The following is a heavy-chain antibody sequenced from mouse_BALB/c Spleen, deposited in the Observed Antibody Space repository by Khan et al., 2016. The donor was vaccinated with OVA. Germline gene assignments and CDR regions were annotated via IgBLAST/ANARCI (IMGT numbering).Heavy chain of an antibody. CDR1: GFTFSNYW. V-gene: IGHV6-6*02. CDR2: IRLKSNIYAT. Sequence: EVKLEESGGGLVQPGGSMKLSCVASGFTFSNYWMNWVRQSPEKGFEWVAEIRLKSNIYATHYAESVRGRFTISRDDSRSSFYLQMNNLGAEDTGIYYCARGWDWYFDVWGAGTTVTVSS. J-gene: IGHJ1*01. D-gene: IGHD3-3*01. CDR3: ARGWDWYFDV.